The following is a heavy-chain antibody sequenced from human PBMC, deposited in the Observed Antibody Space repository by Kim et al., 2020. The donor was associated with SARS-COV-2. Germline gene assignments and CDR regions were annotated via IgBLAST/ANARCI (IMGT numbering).Heavy chain of an antibody. Sequence: GGSLRLSCAVSGFTFNNAWMNWVRQAPGKGLEWVGHIKGKTDGGSTDYAAPVKGRFPIYRDDSKNTLFLQMRSLKTADDAVYYCATGEETYDYYYAMDVWGQGTTVSVS. CDR3: ATGEETYDYYYAMDV. J-gene: IGHJ6*02. CDR1: GFTFNNAW. V-gene: IGHV3-15*01. D-gene: IGHD3-22*01. CDR2: IKGKTDGGST.